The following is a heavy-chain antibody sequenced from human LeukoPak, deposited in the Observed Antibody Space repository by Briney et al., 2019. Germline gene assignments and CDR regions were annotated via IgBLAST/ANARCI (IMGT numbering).Heavy chain of an antibody. D-gene: IGHD2-2*01. CDR1: GFSFGDYT. CDR2: IYTTDIT. CDR3: ARAEYGNWFDP. J-gene: IGHJ5*02. Sequence: GTSLRLSCAASGFSFGDYTMHWVRQAPGKGLEWVSLIYTTDITYYADSVKGRFTISRDNSKNTVSLQMNSLRADDTAVYYCARAEYGNWFDPWGQGTLVTVSS. V-gene: IGHV3-53*01.